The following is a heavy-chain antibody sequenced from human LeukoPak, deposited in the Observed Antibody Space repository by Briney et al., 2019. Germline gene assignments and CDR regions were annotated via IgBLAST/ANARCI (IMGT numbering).Heavy chain of an antibody. J-gene: IGHJ4*02. Sequence: GGSLRLSCAASGFTFSSYGMHWVRQAPGKGLEWVAFIRYDGSNKYYADSVKGRFTISRDNSKNTLYLQMNSLRAEDTAVYYCAKGIAAAGTGYNYWGQGTLVTVSS. D-gene: IGHD6-13*01. CDR3: AKGIAAAGTGYNY. V-gene: IGHV3-30*02. CDR2: IRYDGSNK. CDR1: GFTFSSYG.